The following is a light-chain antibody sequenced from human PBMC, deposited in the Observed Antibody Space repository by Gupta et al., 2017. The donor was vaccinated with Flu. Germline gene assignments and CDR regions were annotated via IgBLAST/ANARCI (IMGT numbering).Light chain of an antibody. CDR3: QTWGTGIVV. CDR1: SGHSSYV. CDR2: LNSDGSH. Sequence: QVVLTQSPSASASLGASVKLTCTLSSGHSSYVIAWHQQQPEKGPRYLMKLNSDGSHNKGDGIPDRFSGSSSGAERYLSISSLQSEDEADYYCQTWGTGIVVFGGGTKLTVL. V-gene: IGLV4-69*01. J-gene: IGLJ2*01.